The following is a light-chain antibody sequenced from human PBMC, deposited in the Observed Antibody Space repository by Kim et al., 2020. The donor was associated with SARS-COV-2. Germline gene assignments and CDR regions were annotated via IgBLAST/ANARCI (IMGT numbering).Light chain of an antibody. Sequence: SPGERATLSCWASQSIRSTYLAWYQQKPGQTPRLLIYGISTRATGIPARFSGSGSGTEFTLTISSLQSEDFAVYYCQQYSDWPLTFGGGTKVDIK. CDR3: QQYSDWPLT. CDR2: GIS. CDR1: QSIRSTY. J-gene: IGKJ4*01. V-gene: IGKV3-15*01.